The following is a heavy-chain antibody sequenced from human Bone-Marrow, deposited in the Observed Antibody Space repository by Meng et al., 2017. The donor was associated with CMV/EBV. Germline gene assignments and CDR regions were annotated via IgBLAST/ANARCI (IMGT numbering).Heavy chain of an antibody. D-gene: IGHD3-10*01. CDR2: IYYSGST. J-gene: IGHJ4*02. Sequence: SETLSLTCTVSGGSISSSSYYWGWIRQPPGKGLEWIGSIYYSGSTYYNPSLKSRVTISVDTSKNQFSLKLSSVTAADTAVYYCEGGYGSGSYYNAYWGQGPLVTFYS. CDR1: GGSISSSSYY. V-gene: IGHV4-39*07. CDR3: EGGYGSGSYYNAY.